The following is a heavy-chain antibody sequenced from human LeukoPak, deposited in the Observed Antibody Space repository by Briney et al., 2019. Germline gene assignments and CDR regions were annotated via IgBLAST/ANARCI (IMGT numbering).Heavy chain of an antibody. Sequence: ASVKVSCKASGYTFTAYYMHWVRQAPGQGLEWMGWINPNSGGTNYAQKFQGRVTMTRDTSISTAYMELSRLRSDDTAVYYCARDRVVVPAAFDYWGQGTLVAVSS. CDR1: GYTFTAYY. V-gene: IGHV1-2*02. J-gene: IGHJ4*02. D-gene: IGHD2-2*01. CDR3: ARDRVVVPAAFDY. CDR2: INPNSGGT.